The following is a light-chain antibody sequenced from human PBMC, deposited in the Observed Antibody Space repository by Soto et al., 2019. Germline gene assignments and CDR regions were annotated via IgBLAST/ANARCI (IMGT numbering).Light chain of an antibody. Sequence: EIVLTQSPGTLSLSPGERATLSCRASQSVSSSYLAWYQQKPGQAPRLLIYGASTRATGIPDRFSGSRSGTAFTLTISSLEPEDFAVYYCQQYGSPPPSTFGQGTKVYIK. CDR2: GAS. V-gene: IGKV3-20*01. CDR3: QQYGSPPPST. CDR1: QSVSSSY. J-gene: IGKJ1*01.